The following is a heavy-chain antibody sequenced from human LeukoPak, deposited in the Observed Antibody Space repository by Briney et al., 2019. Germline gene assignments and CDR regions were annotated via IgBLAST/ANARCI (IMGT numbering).Heavy chain of an antibody. D-gene: IGHD3-10*01. CDR2: IYHSGST. Sequence: SQTLSLTCSVSGDSISSGDYYWNWIRQPPGKGLEWIGYIYHSGSTYYNPSLKRRVTISVDRSKNQFSLKLSSVTAADTAVYYCARDGAYYYGSGSYYVDYWGQGTLVTVSS. V-gene: IGHV4-30-4*01. CDR3: ARDGAYYYGSGSYYVDY. CDR1: GDSISSGDYY. J-gene: IGHJ4*02.